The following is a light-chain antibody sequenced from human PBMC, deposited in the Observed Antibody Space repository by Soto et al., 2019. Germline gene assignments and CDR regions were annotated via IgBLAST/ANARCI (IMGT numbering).Light chain of an antibody. CDR3: QQYNNWPLT. CDR2: GAS. CDR1: QSVSSN. J-gene: IGKJ3*01. V-gene: IGKV3-15*01. Sequence: EMVMTQSPATLSVSPGERATLSCRASQSVSSNLAWYQQKPGQVPRLLIYGASTRATGIPGRFSGSGSGTEFTLTISSLQSEDFAVYYCQQYNNWPLTFGPGTKVDIK.